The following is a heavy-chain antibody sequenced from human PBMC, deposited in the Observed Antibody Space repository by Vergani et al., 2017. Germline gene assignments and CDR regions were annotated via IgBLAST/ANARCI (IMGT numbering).Heavy chain of an antibody. D-gene: IGHD3-9*01. CDR1: GGTFSSYA. CDR2: IIPIYGTA. Sequence: QVQLVQSGAEVKKPGSSVKVSCKASGGTFSSYAISWVRQAPGQGLEWMGGIIPIYGTANYAQKFQGRVTITADESTSTAYMELSSLRSEDTAVDYCARVGLTGYYILYGMDFWGQGTTVTVSS. V-gene: IGHV1-69*12. CDR3: ARVGLTGYYILYGMDF. J-gene: IGHJ6*02.